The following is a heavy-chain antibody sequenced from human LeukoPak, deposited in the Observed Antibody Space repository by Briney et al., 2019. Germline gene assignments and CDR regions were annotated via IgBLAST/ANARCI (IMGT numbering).Heavy chain of an antibody. Sequence: PGGSLRLSCAASGFTFSDYYMSWIRQAPGKGLEWVSSISSSSSYIYYADSVKGRFTISRDNAKNSLYLQMNSLRAEDTAVYYCARAPQPLIAAAGEFDYWGQGTLVTVSS. CDR3: ARAPQPLIAAAGEFDY. J-gene: IGHJ4*02. V-gene: IGHV3-11*06. CDR2: ISSSSSYI. D-gene: IGHD6-13*01. CDR1: GFTFSDYY.